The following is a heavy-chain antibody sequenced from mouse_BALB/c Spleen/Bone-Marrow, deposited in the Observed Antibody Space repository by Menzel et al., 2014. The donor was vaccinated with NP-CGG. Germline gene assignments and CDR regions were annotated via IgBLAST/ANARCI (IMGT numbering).Heavy chain of an antibody. Sequence: EVQLQQSGAELVKPGASVKLSCTASGFNFKDTYMHWVKQRPEQGLEWIGRIDPATGNTKYDQKFQGKATITADTSSNTAYLQLRSLTSEDTAVYYCARVQFLRSRGLDYWGQGTTLTVSS. D-gene: IGHD1-1*01. CDR3: ARVQFLRSRGLDY. CDR2: IDPATGNT. CDR1: GFNFKDTY. V-gene: IGHV14-3*02. J-gene: IGHJ2*01.